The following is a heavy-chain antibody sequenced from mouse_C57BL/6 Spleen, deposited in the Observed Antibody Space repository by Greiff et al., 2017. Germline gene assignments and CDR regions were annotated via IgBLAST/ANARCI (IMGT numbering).Heavy chain of an antibody. J-gene: IGHJ2*01. CDR1: GFTFSSYT. CDR2: ISGGGGNT. Sequence: EVKLMEPGGGLVKPGGSLKLSCAASGFTFSSYTMSWVRQTPEKRLEWVATISGGGGNTYYPDSVKGRFTISRDNAKNTLYLQMSSLRSEDTALYYCARLGYGSDYWGQGTTLTVSS. CDR3: ARLGYGSDY. V-gene: IGHV5-9*01. D-gene: IGHD1-1*01.